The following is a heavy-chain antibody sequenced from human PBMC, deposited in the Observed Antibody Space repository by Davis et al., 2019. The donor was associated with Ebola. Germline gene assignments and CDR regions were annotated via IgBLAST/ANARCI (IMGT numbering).Heavy chain of an antibody. Sequence: PSETLSLTCTVSGGSISSGDYYWSWIRQPPGKGLEWIGYIYYSGSTYYNPSLKSRVTISVDTSKNQFSLKLSSVTAADTAVYYCARVVRTRDSYYYYGMDVWGQGTTVTVSS. CDR1: GGSISSGDYY. J-gene: IGHJ6*02. CDR2: IYYSGST. V-gene: IGHV4-30-4*01. D-gene: IGHD3-10*01. CDR3: ARVVRTRDSYYYYGMDV.